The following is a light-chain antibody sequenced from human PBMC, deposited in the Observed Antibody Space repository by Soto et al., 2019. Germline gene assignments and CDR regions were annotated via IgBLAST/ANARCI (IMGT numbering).Light chain of an antibody. CDR2: GIS. Sequence: EIVLTQSPGTLSLSPGERATLSCRASQSLSNNYFAWYRQKPGQAPNLLIYGISRRATGAPDRFSGSGSGTDFNLSISRLEPEDFAVYYCQQYGDSPFTFGQGTKWEIK. CDR1: QSLSNNY. J-gene: IGKJ1*01. CDR3: QQYGDSPFT. V-gene: IGKV3-20*01.